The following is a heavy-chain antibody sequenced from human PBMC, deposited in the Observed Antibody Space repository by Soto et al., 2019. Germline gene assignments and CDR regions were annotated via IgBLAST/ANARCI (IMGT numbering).Heavy chain of an antibody. J-gene: IGHJ6*02. CDR2: ISGSGGST. CDR1: GFTFSSYA. Sequence: GGSLRLSCAASGFTFSSYAMSWVRQAPGKGLEWVSAISGSGGSTYYADSVKGRFTISRDNSKNTLYLQMNSLRAEDTAVYYCAKTSRPAATLGLYYGMDVWGQGTTVTVAS. D-gene: IGHD2-15*01. V-gene: IGHV3-23*01. CDR3: AKTSRPAATLGLYYGMDV.